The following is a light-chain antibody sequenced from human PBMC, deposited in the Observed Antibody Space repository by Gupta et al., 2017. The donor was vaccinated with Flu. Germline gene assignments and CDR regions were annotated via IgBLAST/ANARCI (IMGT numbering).Light chain of an antibody. Sequence: DIQMTQSPSSLSSSVGDSVTFTCRASPDIDRHLNWYQQKPGKPPSLLIYGTINLQKGVPSRFSGRGTGTEFNITISSLQPEDFATYYCQQRYSIPPEDTFGQGTRLEI. J-gene: IGKJ2*01. CDR3: QQRYSIPPEDT. CDR2: GTI. CDR1: PDIDRH. V-gene: IGKV1-39*01.